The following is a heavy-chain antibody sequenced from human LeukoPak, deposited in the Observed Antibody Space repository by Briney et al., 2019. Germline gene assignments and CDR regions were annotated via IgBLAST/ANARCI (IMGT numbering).Heavy chain of an antibody. CDR3: ARDTRGYDY. J-gene: IGHJ4*02. CDR1: GFTFSSYS. CDR2: ISSSSSYI. Sequence: GGSLRLSCAASGFTFSSYSMNWVRQAPGKGLEWVSSISSSSSYIYYADSVKGGFTISRDNPKNSLYLQMNSLSAEDTAVYYCARDTRGYDYWGQGTLVTVSS. V-gene: IGHV3-21*01. D-gene: IGHD5-18*01.